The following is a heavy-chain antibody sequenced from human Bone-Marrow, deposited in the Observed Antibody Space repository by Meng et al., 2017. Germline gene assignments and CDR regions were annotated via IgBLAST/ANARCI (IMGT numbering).Heavy chain of an antibody. Sequence: SVKVSCKTSGYTFTNNDINWVRQAPGQGLEWMGRIIPILGIANYAQKFQGRVTITADKSTSTAYMELSSLRSEDTAVYYCARDIVGAYAFDIWGQGTMVTVSS. J-gene: IGHJ3*02. CDR3: ARDIVGAYAFDI. CDR1: GYTFTNND. CDR2: IIPILGIA. V-gene: IGHV1-69*04. D-gene: IGHD1-26*01.